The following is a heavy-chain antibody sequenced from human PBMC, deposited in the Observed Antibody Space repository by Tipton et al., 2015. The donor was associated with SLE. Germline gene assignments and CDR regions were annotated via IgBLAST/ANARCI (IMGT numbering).Heavy chain of an antibody. J-gene: IGHJ3*02. D-gene: IGHD1-26*01. Sequence: TLSLTCAVSGYSISSGYYWGWIRQPPGKGLEWIGNIYYSGSTNYNPSLKSRVTISVDTSKNQFSLKLSSVTAADTAVYYCARGGSSDAFDIWGQGTMVTVSS. CDR3: ARGGSSDAFDI. V-gene: IGHV4-38-2*01. CDR2: IYYSGST. CDR1: GYSISSGYY.